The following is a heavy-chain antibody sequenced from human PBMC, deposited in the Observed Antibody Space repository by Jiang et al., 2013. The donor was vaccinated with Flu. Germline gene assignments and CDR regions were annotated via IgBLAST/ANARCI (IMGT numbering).Heavy chain of an antibody. Sequence: QLLESGGGLVQPGGSLRLSCAASGFTFSSYEMNWVRQAPGKGLEWVSYISNSGSTMYYADSVKGRFTISRDNAKNSLYLQMNSLRAEDTAVYYCAREGSSSPYYYGMDVWGQGTTVTVSS. D-gene: IGHD6-13*01. J-gene: IGHJ6*02. V-gene: IGHV3-48*03. CDR3: AREGSSSPYYYGMDV. CDR2: ISNSGSTM. CDR1: GFTFSSYE.